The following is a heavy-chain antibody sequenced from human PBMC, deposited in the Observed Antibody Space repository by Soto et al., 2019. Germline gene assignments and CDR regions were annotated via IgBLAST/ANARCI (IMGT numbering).Heavy chain of an antibody. CDR2: IYYTGRT. Sequence: QVQLQESGPGLVKPSETLSLTCTVSGGSISNYFWTWIRQPPGKGLEWIGYIYYTGRTNYNPSLKVRGTISLNTSKNPVSLKLSSMNAADPAVYYCARGNLWFGADLDSWGQGPLVTVSS. V-gene: IGHV4-59*08. J-gene: IGHJ4*02. CDR1: GGSISNYF. D-gene: IGHD3-10*01. CDR3: ARGNLWFGADLDS.